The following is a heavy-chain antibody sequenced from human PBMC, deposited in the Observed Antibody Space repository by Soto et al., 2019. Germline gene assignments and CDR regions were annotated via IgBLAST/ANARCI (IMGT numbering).Heavy chain of an antibody. CDR1: GFTFSSYA. J-gene: IGHJ4*02. Sequence: VQLLESGGGLVQPGGSLRLSCAASGFTFSSYAMSWVRQAPGKGLEWVSAISGSGGSTYYADSVKGRFTISRDNSKNPRYLQMNSLRAEDTAVYYCANGQWLSQERSFDYWGQGTLVTVSS. CDR2: ISGSGGST. V-gene: IGHV3-23*01. CDR3: ANGQWLSQERSFDY. D-gene: IGHD6-19*01.